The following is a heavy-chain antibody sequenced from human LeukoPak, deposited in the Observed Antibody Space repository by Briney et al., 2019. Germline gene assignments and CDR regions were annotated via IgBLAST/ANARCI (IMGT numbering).Heavy chain of an antibody. V-gene: IGHV7-4-1*02. J-gene: IGHJ6*03. CDR2: INTNTGNP. CDR1: GYTFTTYA. D-gene: IGHD2-8*01. Sequence: GASVKVSCKASGYTFTTYAISWVRQAPGQGLEWMGWINTNTGNPTYAQGFTGRFVFSLDTSVSTAYLQISSLKAEDTAVYYCARSPANAVYNYYYYYMDVWGKGTTVTVSS. CDR3: ARSPANAVYNYYYYYMDV.